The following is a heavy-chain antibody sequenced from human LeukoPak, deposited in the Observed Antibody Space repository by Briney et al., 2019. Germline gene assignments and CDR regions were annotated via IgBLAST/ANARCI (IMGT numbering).Heavy chain of an antibody. J-gene: IGHJ6*02. D-gene: IGHD2-2*01. CDR3: ARAGSHIYCSSTSCIDYYGMDV. V-gene: IGHV4-59*08. CDR1: GGSISSYY. CDR2: VYSSGDT. Sequence: SETLSLTCSVSGGSISSYYWSWIRQSPGKGLEWIASVYSSGDTFYNPSLKSRVTISVDSSKNQFSLKVNSVTAADTAVYYCARAGSHIYCSSTSCIDYYGMDVWGQGTTVTVSS.